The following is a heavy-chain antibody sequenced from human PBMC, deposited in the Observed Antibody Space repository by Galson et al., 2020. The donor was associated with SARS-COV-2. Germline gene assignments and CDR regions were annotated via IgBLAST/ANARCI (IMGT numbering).Heavy chain of an antibody. V-gene: IGHV3-30*18. CDR2: ISYDGSKK. CDR1: GFTFSSYG. D-gene: IGHD4-4*01. J-gene: IGHJ4*02. Sequence: GGSLRLSCAASGFTFSSYGMHWVRQAPGKGLEWVAVISYDGSKKYYADSVKGRFTISRDNSKNTLYLQMNSLRAEDTAVYYCAKDRTPYSNYVGVFDYWGQGTLVTVSS. CDR3: AKDRTPYSNYVGVFDY.